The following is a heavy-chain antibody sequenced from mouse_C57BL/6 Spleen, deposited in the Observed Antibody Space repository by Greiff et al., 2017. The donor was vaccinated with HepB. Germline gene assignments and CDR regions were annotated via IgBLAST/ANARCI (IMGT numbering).Heavy chain of an antibody. CDR3: ALPGLRRAWFAY. CDR1: GFNIKDYY. V-gene: IGHV14-2*01. Sequence: EVHLVESGAELVKPGASVKLSCTASGFNIKDYYMHWVKQRTEQGLEWIGRIDPEDGETKYAPKFQGKATITADTSSNTAYLQLSSLTSEDTAVYYCALPGLRRAWFAYWGQGTLVTVSA. CDR2: IDPEDGET. D-gene: IGHD2-2*01. J-gene: IGHJ3*01.